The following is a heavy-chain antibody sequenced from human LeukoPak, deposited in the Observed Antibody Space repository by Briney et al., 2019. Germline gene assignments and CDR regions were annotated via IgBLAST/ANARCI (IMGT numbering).Heavy chain of an antibody. V-gene: IGHV1-18*01. Sequence: ASVKVSCKASGYTFTSYGSSWVRHAPGQGLEWMGWIIAYNGNTNYAHKLQGRVTMTTDTSTSTAYMELRSLRSDDTAVYYCARHIAAAGFTSWFDPWGQGTLVTVSS. D-gene: IGHD6-13*01. CDR1: GYTFTSYG. CDR2: IIAYNGNT. J-gene: IGHJ5*02. CDR3: ARHIAAAGFTSWFDP.